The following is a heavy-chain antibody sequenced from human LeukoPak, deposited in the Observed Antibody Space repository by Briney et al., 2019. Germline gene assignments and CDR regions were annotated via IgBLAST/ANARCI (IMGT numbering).Heavy chain of an antibody. D-gene: IGHD4-11*01. J-gene: IGHJ4*02. CDR1: GGSLNYYY. Sequence: SETLSLTCSVSGGSLNYYYWSWIRQPAGRGPEWIGRVAGSGSTNYNPSLRSRATMSVDKTKNQFSLTLTAVTAADTAVYYCVREGRTGNYEGYWGLGTLVTVSS. CDR2: VAGSGST. CDR3: VREGRTGNYEGY. V-gene: IGHV4-4*07.